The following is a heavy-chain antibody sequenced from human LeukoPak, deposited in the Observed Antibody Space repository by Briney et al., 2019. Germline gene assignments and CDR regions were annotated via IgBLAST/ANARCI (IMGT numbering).Heavy chain of an antibody. V-gene: IGHV3-64*01. Sequence: QPSETLSLTCTVSGGSISSSSYYWGWIRQAPGKGLEYVSAISSNGGSTYYANSVKGRFTISRDNSKNTLYLQMGSLRAEDMAVYYCARGSRNHYDYSGYYSYWSQGTLVTVSS. D-gene: IGHD3-22*01. CDR2: ISSNGGST. J-gene: IGHJ4*02. CDR1: GGSISSSS. CDR3: ARGSRNHYDYSGYYSY.